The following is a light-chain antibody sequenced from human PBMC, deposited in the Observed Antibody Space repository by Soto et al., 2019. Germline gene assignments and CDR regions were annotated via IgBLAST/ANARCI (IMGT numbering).Light chain of an antibody. CDR2: AVT. J-gene: IGLJ1*01. CDR3: CSYAGSYTHYV. CDR1: SSDVGGYNY. Sequence: QSVLTQPRSVSGSPGQSVTISCTGTSSDVGGYNYVSWYQQYPGKAPKVMIYAVTKRPSGVPDRISGFKSGNTASLTISGLQAEDEADYYCCSYAGSYTHYVFGTGTKVTV. V-gene: IGLV2-11*01.